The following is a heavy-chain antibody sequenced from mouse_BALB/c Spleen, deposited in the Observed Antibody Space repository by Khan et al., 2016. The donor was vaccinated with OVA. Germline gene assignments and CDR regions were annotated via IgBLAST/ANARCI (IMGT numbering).Heavy chain of an antibody. V-gene: IGHV2-6-5*01. J-gene: IGHJ4*01. Sequence: QVQLKESGPGLVAPSQSLSITCTVSGFSLTDYGVSWIRQPPGKGLEWLGVIWGGGSKYYNSALKSRLSISKDNSESQVFLKMNSLQTDVTAIYYCAKGVWSYYFTLDYWGQGTSVTVSS. CDR2: IWGGGSK. CDR3: AKGVWSYYFTLDY. D-gene: IGHD2-10*02. CDR1: GFSLTDYG.